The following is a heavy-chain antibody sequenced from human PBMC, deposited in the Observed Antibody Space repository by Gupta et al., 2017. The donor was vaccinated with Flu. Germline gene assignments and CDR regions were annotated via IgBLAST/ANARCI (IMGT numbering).Heavy chain of an antibody. CDR2: IRSKAYGGTT. V-gene: IGHV3-49*02. D-gene: IGHD3-22*01. CDR3: TRPDGPYYYDSSGYKYGY. Sequence: LEWAGFIRSKAYGGTTEYAASVKGRFTISRDDSKSIAYLQMNSLKTEDTAVYYCTRPDGPYYYDSSGYKYGYWGQGTLVTVSS. J-gene: IGHJ4*02.